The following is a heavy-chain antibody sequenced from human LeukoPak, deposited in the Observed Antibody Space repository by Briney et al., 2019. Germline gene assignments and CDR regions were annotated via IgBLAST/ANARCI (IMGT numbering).Heavy chain of an antibody. CDR1: GLTLSTYA. D-gene: IGHD1-26*01. V-gene: IGHV1-69*05. CDR2: IIPMFGTA. CDR3: ATAKGENYYYYYYYMDV. Sequence: ASVKVSCKASGLTLSTYAISWVRQAPGQGLEWMGVIIPMFGTANYAQKFQGRVTITTDESTSTAYMELSSLRSEDTAVYYCATAKGENYYYYYYYMDVWGKGTTVTVSS. J-gene: IGHJ6*03.